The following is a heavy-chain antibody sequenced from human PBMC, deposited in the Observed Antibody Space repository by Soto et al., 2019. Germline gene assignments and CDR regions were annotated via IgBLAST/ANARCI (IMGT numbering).Heavy chain of an antibody. Sequence: GTSVKASWKASGYTFTSYAMHWVCQDPGQRLEWMGWINAGNGNTKYSQKFQGRVTITRDTSASTAYMELSSLRSEDTAVYYCARSIVVVTALDYWGQGTLVTVSS. V-gene: IGHV1-3*01. J-gene: IGHJ4*02. D-gene: IGHD2-21*02. CDR3: ARSIVVVTALDY. CDR1: GYTFTSYA. CDR2: INAGNGNT.